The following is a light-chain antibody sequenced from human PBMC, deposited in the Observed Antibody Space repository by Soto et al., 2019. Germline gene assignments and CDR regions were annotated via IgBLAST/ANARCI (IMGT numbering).Light chain of an antibody. Sequence: QSALTQPRSVSGSPGQSVTISCTGTSSDVGGYNYVSWYQQHPGKAPKLMIYDVSKRPSGVPDRFSGSKSGNTASLTISGLQAEDEADYYCSSYAGSSNYVVFGGGTKLTVL. CDR2: DVS. CDR3: SSYAGSSNYVV. V-gene: IGLV2-11*01. J-gene: IGLJ2*01. CDR1: SSDVGGYNY.